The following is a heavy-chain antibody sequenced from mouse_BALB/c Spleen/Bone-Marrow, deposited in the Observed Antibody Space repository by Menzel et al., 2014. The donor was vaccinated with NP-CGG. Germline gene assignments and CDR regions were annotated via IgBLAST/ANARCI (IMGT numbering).Heavy chain of an antibody. CDR1: GYTFTDYA. CDR2: ISTCSGNT. D-gene: IGHD2-1*01. CDR3: ASPIYYGNCEGFAY. V-gene: IGHV1-67*01. Sequence: VHLVESGPELVRPGVSVKISCKGSGYTFTDYAMHWVKQSHAKSLEWIGVISTCSGNTNYNQKFKGKATMTVDKSSSTAYMELARLTSEDSAIYYCASPIYYGNCEGFAYWGQGTLVTVSA. J-gene: IGHJ3*01.